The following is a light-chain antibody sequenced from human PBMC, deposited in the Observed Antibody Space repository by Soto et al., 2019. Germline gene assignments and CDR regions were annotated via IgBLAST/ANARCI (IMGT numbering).Light chain of an antibody. J-gene: IGLJ2*01. Sequence: QSVLTQPASVSGSPGQSITISCTGTSSDVGGYNYVSWYQQHPGKAPKLMIYEVSNRPSGVSNRFSASKSGNTASLTISGLQAEDEADYYCSSVTSSGTLVVFGGGTKLTVL. V-gene: IGLV2-14*01. CDR1: SSDVGGYNY. CDR2: EVS. CDR3: SSVTSSGTLVV.